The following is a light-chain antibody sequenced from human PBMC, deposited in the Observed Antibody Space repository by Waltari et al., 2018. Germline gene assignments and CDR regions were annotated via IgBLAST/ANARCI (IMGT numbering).Light chain of an antibody. J-gene: IGKJ1*01. V-gene: IGKV1-9*01. CDR2: AAS. CDR3: QQPYFYPRT. CDR1: QGIGRY. Sequence: DNQLTQSPSFVSASVGDRVTITCRASQGIGRYLGWYQQKPGNAPQFLVYAASTLQSGVPARFSGSGSGTEFTLTISSLQPEDFATYYCQQPYFYPRTFGQGTKVDIK.